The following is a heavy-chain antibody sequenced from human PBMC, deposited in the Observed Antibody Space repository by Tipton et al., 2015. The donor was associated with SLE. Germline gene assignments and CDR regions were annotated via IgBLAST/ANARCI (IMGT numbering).Heavy chain of an antibody. D-gene: IGHD3-22*01. V-gene: IGHV1-18*01. Sequence: QLVQSGAEVKKPGASVKVSCKASGYTFTNFGISWVRQAPGQGLEWMGWISSYNGNTNYAQKLQGRVTMTTDTSTSTAYMELRSLRSDDTVVYYCARDTVDYYDSSGPDYWGQGTLVTVSS. J-gene: IGHJ4*02. CDR1: GYTFTNFG. CDR2: ISSYNGNT. CDR3: ARDTVDYYDSSGPDY.